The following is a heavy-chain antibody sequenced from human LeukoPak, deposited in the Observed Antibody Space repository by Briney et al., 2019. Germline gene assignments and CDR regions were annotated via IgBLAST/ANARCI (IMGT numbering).Heavy chain of an antibody. Sequence: PGGSLRLSCAASGFTFSDYYMSWIRQAPGKGLEWVSYISSSGSTIYYADSVKGRFTISRDNAKNSLYLQMNSLRAEDTAVYYCARVEGAAIPSYYYYGMDVWGQGTTVTVSS. J-gene: IGHJ6*02. V-gene: IGHV3-11*01. D-gene: IGHD5-18*01. CDR2: ISSSGSTI. CDR1: GFTFSDYY. CDR3: ARVEGAAIPSYYYYGMDV.